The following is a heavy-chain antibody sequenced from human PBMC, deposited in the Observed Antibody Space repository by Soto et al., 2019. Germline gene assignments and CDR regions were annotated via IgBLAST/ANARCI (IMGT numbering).Heavy chain of an antibody. CDR3: ASAILIRDVGFADLSIFEHHYYYYGIDV. D-gene: IGHD2-21*01. V-gene: IGHV1-69*01. CDR1: GGTFKNYA. CDR2: IITIFGTP. Sequence: QVQLVQSGAEVKKPGSSVKVSCKASGGTFKNYAMSWVRQAPGQGLEWMGGIITIFGTPNYAQTFQGRVSITADASTSTAYMELRSLRSEDTAVYYCASAILIRDVGFADLSIFEHHYYYYGIDVWGQGTAGSGSS. J-gene: IGHJ6*01.